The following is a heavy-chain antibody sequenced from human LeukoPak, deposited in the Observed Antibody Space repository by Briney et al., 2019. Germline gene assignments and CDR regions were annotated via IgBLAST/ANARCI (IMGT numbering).Heavy chain of an antibody. V-gene: IGHV4-31*03. J-gene: IGHJ1*01. D-gene: IGHD3-22*01. CDR1: GGSISSGDYY. CDR3: ARGGVIEVLNAEYFQH. CDR2: IYYSGST. Sequence: SETLSLTCTVSGGSISSGDYYWSWLRQPPGKGLEWIGYIYYSGSTYYNPSLKSRVTISVDTSKNQFSLKLSSVTAADTAVYYCARGGVIEVLNAEYFQHWGQGTLVTVSS.